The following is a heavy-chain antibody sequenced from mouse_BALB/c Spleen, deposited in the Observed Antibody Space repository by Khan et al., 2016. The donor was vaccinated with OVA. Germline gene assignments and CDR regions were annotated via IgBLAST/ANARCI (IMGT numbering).Heavy chain of an antibody. CDR3: VRDYYGSSYMTY. V-gene: IGHV5-17*02. J-gene: IGHJ3*01. Sequence: EVELVESGGGLVQPGGSRKLSCAASGFTFSSFGMHWFRQAPEKGLEWVAYISSGSSTIYYADTVKGRFTISRDNPKKHLILQMTSLRSEDTAMYYGVRDYYGSSYMTYWGQGTLVTVSA. CDR2: ISSGSSTI. CDR1: GFTFSSFG. D-gene: IGHD1-1*01.